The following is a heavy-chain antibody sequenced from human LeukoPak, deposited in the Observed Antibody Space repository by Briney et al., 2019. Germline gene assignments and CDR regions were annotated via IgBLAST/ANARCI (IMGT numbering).Heavy chain of an antibody. CDR1: GFTFSSYA. V-gene: IGHV3-30-3*01. Sequence: GSLRLSCAASGFTFSSYAMHWVRQAPGKGLEWVAVISYDGSNKYYADSVKGRFTISRDNSKNTLYLQMNSLRAEDTAVYYCARESIAVAGTPGSAFDYWGQGTLVTVSS. D-gene: IGHD6-19*01. CDR3: ARESIAVAGTPGSAFDY. CDR2: ISYDGSNK. J-gene: IGHJ4*02.